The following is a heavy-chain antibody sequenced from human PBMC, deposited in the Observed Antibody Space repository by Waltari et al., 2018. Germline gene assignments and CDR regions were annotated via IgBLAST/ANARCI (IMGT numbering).Heavy chain of an antibody. Sequence: QLKLEESGPGLVKPSGTLSLTCAVSGDSMSSTDWYSWVRQSPGKGLEWIGQVQGSGRANYNPSFARRVTVSVDRTTNQFSLKMTSATAADMAVYFCARDRGRGIYLDSWGQGILVTVSP. CDR3: ARDRGRGIYLDS. CDR1: GDSMSSTDW. D-gene: IGHD2-15*01. CDR2: VQGSGRA. V-gene: IGHV4-4*02. J-gene: IGHJ4*02.